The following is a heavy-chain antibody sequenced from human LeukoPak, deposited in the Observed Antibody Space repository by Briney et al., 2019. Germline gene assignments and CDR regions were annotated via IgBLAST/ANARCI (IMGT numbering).Heavy chain of an antibody. CDR1: GFTFSSYA. CDR3: ANSPWPLYYYDSSGYLHDY. D-gene: IGHD3-22*01. Sequence: PGGSLRLSCAASGFTFSSYAMSWVRQAPGKGLEWVSAISGSGGSTYYADSVKGRFTISRDNSKNTLYLQMNSLRAEDTAVYYCANSPWPLYYYDSSGYLHDYWGQGTLVTVSS. CDR2: ISGSGGST. V-gene: IGHV3-23*01. J-gene: IGHJ4*02.